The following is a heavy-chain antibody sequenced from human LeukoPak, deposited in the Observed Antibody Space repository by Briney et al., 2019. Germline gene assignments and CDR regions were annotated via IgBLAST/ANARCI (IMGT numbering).Heavy chain of an antibody. Sequence: GSLRLSCAASGFTFSSYAMHWVRQAPGKGLEWVAVISYDGSNKYYADSVKGRFTISRDNSKNTLYLQMNSLRAEDTALYYCAKDPGLESGIAVTGFDYWGQGTLVTVSS. V-gene: IGHV3-30-3*01. CDR2: ISYDGSNK. D-gene: IGHD6-19*01. CDR3: AKDPGLESGIAVTGFDY. J-gene: IGHJ4*02. CDR1: GFTFSSYA.